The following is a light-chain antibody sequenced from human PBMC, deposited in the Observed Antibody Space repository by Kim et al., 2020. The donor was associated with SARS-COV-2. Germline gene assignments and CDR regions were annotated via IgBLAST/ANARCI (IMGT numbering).Light chain of an antibody. J-gene: IGKJ1*01. CDR1: RSIDTY. CDR3: QQRSTWPPWT. Sequence: SPGERATLSCRASRSIDTYLAWYQQIPGRAPRLLIYDASNRAAGIPARFTGSGSGTDFTLTISSLEPEDFAVYYCQQRSTWPPWTFGQGTKVDIK. CDR2: DAS. V-gene: IGKV3-11*01.